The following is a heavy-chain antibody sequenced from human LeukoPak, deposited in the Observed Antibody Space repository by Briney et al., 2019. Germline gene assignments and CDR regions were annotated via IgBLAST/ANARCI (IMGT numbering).Heavy chain of an antibody. Sequence: GGSLRLSCAASGFTFSSYAMSWVRQAPGKGLEWVSAISGGGDSTYSAGSVQGRFTISRDNSENTLYLQMNSLRAEDTAAYYCAKGGVNFWSGYCFDNWGQGTLVTVSS. V-gene: IGHV3-23*01. CDR3: AKGGVNFWSGYCFDN. D-gene: IGHD3-3*01. CDR1: GFTFSSYA. CDR2: ISGGGDST. J-gene: IGHJ4*02.